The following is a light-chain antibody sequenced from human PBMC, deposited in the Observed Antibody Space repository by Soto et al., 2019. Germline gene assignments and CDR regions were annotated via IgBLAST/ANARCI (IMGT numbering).Light chain of an antibody. V-gene: IGKV1-39*01. J-gene: IGKJ2*01. CDR3: QQSYDTPYT. Sequence: DIQMTQSPSSLSASVGDRVTITCRTSQTISTYLNWYQHKPGKAPILLIYAVSNLKSGVPPRFSGSGSGTDFTLTISSLQPVDFATYYCQQSYDTPYTFGQGTKV. CDR1: QTISTY. CDR2: AVS.